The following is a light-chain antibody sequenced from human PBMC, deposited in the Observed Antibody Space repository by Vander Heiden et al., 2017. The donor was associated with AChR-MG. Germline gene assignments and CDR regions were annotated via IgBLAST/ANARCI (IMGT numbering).Light chain of an antibody. CDR1: QSVSSY. CDR2: DAS. Sequence: EIVLTQSPATLSLSPGERATLSCRASQSVSSYLAWYHQKPGQAPRLLIYDASNRATGIPARFSGSGYGTDFTLTISSREPEDFAVYYCQQHSNWLPGTFGQRTKVEIK. J-gene: IGKJ1*01. V-gene: IGKV3-11*01. CDR3: QQHSNWLPGT.